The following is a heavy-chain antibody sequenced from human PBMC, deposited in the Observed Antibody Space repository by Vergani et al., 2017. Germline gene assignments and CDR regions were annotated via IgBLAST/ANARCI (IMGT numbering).Heavy chain of an antibody. Sequence: QVQLVESGGGVVQPGRSLRLSCAASGFTFSSYGMHWVRQAPGKGLEWVAVISYDGSNKYYADSVKGRFTISRDNSKNTLYLQMNSLRAEDTAVYYCTRGSSVTMVRGASYYYYGMDVWGQGTTVTVSS. J-gene: IGHJ6*02. CDR1: GFTFSSYG. V-gene: IGHV3-30*03. CDR3: TRGSSVTMVRGASYYYYGMDV. D-gene: IGHD3-10*01. CDR2: ISYDGSNK.